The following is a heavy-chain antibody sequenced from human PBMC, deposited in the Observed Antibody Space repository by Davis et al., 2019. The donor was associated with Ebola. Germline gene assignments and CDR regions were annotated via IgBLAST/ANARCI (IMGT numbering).Heavy chain of an antibody. V-gene: IGHV4-34*01. J-gene: IGHJ5*02. CDR1: GFTFSDYY. Sequence: ESLKISCAASGFTFSDYYMSWIRQAPGKGLEWIGEINHSGSTNYNPSLKSRVTISEDTSKNQFSLKLSSVTAADTAVYYCARWLAATHWFDPWGQGIQVTVSS. D-gene: IGHD2-15*01. CDR2: INHSGST. CDR3: ARWLAATHWFDP.